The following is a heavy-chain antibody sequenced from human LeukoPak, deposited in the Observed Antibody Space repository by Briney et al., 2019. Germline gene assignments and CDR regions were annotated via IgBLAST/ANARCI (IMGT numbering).Heavy chain of an antibody. Sequence: PSETLSLTCAVYGGSFSGYYWSWIRQPPGKGLEWIEEISHSGSTNYNPSLKSRVTISVDTSKNQFSLKLSSVTAADTAVYYCARGRGLVAVAGYYYYYGMDVWGQGTTVTVSS. D-gene: IGHD6-19*01. CDR2: ISHSGST. V-gene: IGHV4-34*01. CDR1: GGSFSGYY. J-gene: IGHJ6*02. CDR3: ARGRGLVAVAGYYYYYGMDV.